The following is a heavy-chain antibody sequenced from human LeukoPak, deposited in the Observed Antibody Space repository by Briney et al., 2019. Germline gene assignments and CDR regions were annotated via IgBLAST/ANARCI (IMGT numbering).Heavy chain of an antibody. CDR2: TKPDGTAE. J-gene: IGHJ4*02. V-gene: IGHV3-7*01. Sequence: PGESLRLSCAASGFTFRNYWMGWVRQAPGKGLEWVANTKPDGTAEYYADSVRGRFTTSRDNANNFLYLQMNSLRVEDTAVYYCARAQEADYWGQGTLVIVSS. CDR3: ARAQEADY. CDR1: GFTFRNYW.